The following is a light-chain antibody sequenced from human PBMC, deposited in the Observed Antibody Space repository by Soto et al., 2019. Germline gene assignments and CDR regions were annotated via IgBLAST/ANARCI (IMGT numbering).Light chain of an antibody. Sequence: DIQMTQSPSTLSASVGDRVTITCRASQRISSWLAWYQQKPGKAPKLLIYKASSLESGVPTRFSGSGSGTEFTLTISSLQPEDFATYYCQQYNSYPSFGGGTKVEIK. CDR2: KAS. J-gene: IGKJ4*01. CDR3: QQYNSYPS. V-gene: IGKV1-5*03. CDR1: QRISSW.